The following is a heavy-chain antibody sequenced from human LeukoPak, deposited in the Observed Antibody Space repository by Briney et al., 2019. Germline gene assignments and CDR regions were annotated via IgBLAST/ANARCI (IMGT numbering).Heavy chain of an antibody. D-gene: IGHD6-19*01. CDR1: GGSISSYY. V-gene: IGHV4-4*07. CDR3: AIRAVSGTGGWFDP. CDR2: IYTSGST. Sequence: SETLSLTCTVSGGSISSYYWSWIRQPAGKGLEWIGRIYTSGSTNYNPSLKSRVTMSVDTSKNQFSLKLTSVTAADTAVYYCAIRAVSGTGGWFDPWGQGILVTVSS. J-gene: IGHJ5*02.